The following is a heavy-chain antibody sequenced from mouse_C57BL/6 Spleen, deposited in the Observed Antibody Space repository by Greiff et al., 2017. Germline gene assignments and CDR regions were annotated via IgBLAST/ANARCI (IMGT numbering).Heavy chain of an antibody. V-gene: IGHV6-6*01. CDR1: GFTFSDAW. J-gene: IGHJ1*03. D-gene: IGHD1-1*01. Sequence: EVKLVESGGGLVQPGGSMKLSCAASGFTFSDAWMDWVRQSPEKGLEWVAEIRNKGNNHATYYAESGQGRFTISRDDSKSSVYLQMNSVRDEDTGIYYCTYGSSSYWYFDVWGTGTTVTVSS. CDR3: TYGSSSYWYFDV. CDR2: IRNKGNNHAT.